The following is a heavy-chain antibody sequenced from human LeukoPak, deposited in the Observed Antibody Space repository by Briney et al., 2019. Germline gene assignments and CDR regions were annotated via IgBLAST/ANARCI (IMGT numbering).Heavy chain of an antibody. CDR2: IYNGDGT. D-gene: IGHD3-10*01. J-gene: IGHJ4*02. V-gene: IGHV3-53*05. Sequence: GGSLRLSCAASGFTVSSNYMSWVRQAPGKGLEWVSVIYNGDGTYYADSVKGRFTISRDNSKNTLYLQMNSLRAEDTAVYYCARPRYGSGSWYYFDYWGQGTLVTVSS. CDR1: GFTVSSNY. CDR3: ARPRYGSGSWYYFDY.